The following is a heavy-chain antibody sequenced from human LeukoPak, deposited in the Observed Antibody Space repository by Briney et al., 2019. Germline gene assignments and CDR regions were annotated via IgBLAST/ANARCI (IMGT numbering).Heavy chain of an antibody. CDR3: ARERAYLKWELYYYYYMDV. J-gene: IGHJ6*03. V-gene: IGHV4-59*01. CDR2: IYYSGST. D-gene: IGHD1-26*01. Sequence: SETLSLTCTVSGGSISSYYWSWIRQPPGKGLEWIGYIYYSGSTNYNPSLKSRVTISVDTSKNQFSLKLSSVTAADTAVYYCARERAYLKWELYYYYYMDVWGKGTTVTVSS. CDR1: GGSISSYY.